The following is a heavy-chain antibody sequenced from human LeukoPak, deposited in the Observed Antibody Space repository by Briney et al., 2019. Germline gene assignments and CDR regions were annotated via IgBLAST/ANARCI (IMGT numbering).Heavy chain of an antibody. CDR3: ARPRWLQFGPHDC. Sequence: GGSLRLSCAASGFTFSYFAMTWVRQSPGKGLEWVSSISGSGASTYYADSVKGRFTISRDNSKNTLYLQMNSLKAEDTAVYYCARPRWLQFGPHDCWGQGTLVTVSS. J-gene: IGHJ4*02. D-gene: IGHD5-24*01. CDR1: GFTFSYFA. V-gene: IGHV3-23*01. CDR2: ISGSGAST.